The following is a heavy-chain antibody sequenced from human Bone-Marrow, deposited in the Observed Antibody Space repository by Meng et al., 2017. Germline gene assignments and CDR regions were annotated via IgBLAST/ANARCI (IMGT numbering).Heavy chain of an antibody. V-gene: IGHV1-2*02. D-gene: IGHD2-21*01. CDR2: INPNSGGT. J-gene: IGHJ4*02. CDR3: VRDENISLGKLFGDY. Sequence: ASVKVSCKASGYTFTDYDMHWVRQAPGQGLEWMGWINPNSGGTNYAQKFQGRVSMTGDTSISTAYVELSSLRSDDTAVYYCVRDENISLGKLFGDYWGQGTMVTVSS. CDR1: GYTFTDYD.